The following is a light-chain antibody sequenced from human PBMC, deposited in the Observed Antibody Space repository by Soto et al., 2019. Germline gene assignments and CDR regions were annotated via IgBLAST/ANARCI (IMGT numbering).Light chain of an antibody. Sequence: EIVMTQSAATLSVSPGERATLSCRASQSVSSNSAWYQQKPGQAPRLLIYGASTRATGIPARFSGSGSGTEFTLTISSLQSEDFAVYYCQQYNNWPPWTFGQGTKVDI. J-gene: IGKJ1*01. CDR3: QQYNNWPPWT. V-gene: IGKV3-15*01. CDR1: QSVSSN. CDR2: GAS.